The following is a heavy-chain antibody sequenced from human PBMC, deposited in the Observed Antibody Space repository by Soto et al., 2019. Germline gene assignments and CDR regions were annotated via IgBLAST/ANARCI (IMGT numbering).Heavy chain of an antibody. D-gene: IGHD5-18*01. Sequence: SETLSLTCTVSGGSISSGGYYWSWIRQHPGKGLEWIGYIYYSGSTYYNPSLKSRVTISVDTSKNQFSMKLSSVTAADTAVYYCARIPSGGYGGYFDYWGQGTLVTVSS. CDR3: ARIPSGGYGGYFDY. CDR2: IYYSGST. CDR1: GGSISSGGYY. J-gene: IGHJ4*02. V-gene: IGHV4-31*03.